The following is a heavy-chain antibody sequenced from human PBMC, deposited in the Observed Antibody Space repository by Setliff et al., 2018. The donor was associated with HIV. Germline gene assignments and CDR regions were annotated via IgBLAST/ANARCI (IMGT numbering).Heavy chain of an antibody. CDR1: GGTFSTYA. J-gene: IGHJ6*03. Sequence: SVKVSCKASGGTFSTYAISWVRQVPGQGLEWMGRIIPIFGTANYAQKFQGRVTITADKSTSTAYMELSSLRSEDTAVYYCARDGDSSGWYGYYYYMDVWGKGTTVTVSS. CDR2: IIPIFGTA. V-gene: IGHV1-69*06. D-gene: IGHD6-19*01. CDR3: ARDGDSSGWYGYYYYMDV.